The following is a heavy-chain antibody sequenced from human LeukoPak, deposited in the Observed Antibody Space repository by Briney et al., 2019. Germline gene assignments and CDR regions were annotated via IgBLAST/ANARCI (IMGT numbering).Heavy chain of an antibody. D-gene: IGHD5-18*01. V-gene: IGHV3-74*01. CDR3: ATALDTAMAYDAFNI. CDR2: INSHGSST. CDR1: GFTFSSYG. J-gene: IGHJ3*02. Sequence: GGSLRLSCAASGFTFSSYGMSWVRQAPGKGLVWVSRINSHGSSTSYADSVKGRFIISRDTAKNTLYLQMNSLRAEDTAVYFCATALDTAMAYDAFNIWGQGTMVTVSS.